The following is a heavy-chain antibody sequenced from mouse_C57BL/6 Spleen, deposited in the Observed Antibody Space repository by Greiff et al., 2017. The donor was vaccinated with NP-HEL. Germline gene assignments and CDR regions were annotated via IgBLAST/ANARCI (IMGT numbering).Heavy chain of an antibody. CDR3: ARSTRHHYFDY. J-gene: IGHJ2*01. D-gene: IGHD2-1*01. CDR1: GYAFRSYW. V-gene: IGHV1-80*01. Sequence: QVQLQQSGAELVKPGASVKISCKASGYAFRSYWMNWVKQRPGKGLEWIGQIYPGDGDTNYNGKFKGKATLTADKSSSTAYMQLSSLTSEDSAVYFCARSTRHHYFDYWGQGTTLTVSS. CDR2: IYPGDGDT.